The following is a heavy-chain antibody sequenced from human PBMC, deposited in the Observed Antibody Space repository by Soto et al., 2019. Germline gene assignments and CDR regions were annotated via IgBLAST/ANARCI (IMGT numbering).Heavy chain of an antibody. V-gene: IGHV3-7*01. CDR3: AKVPSGRYYYYYGMDV. J-gene: IGHJ6*02. CDR2: IKQDGSEK. Sequence: PGGSLRLSCAASGFTFSSYWMSWVRQAPGKGPEWVANIKQDGSEKYYVDSVKGRFTISRDNAKNTLYLQMNSLRAEDTAVYYCAKVPSGRYYYYYGMDVWGQGTKVTVSS. CDR1: GFTFSSYW. D-gene: IGHD1-26*01.